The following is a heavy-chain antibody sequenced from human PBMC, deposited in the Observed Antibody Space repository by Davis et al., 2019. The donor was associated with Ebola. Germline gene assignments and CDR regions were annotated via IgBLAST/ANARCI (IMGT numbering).Heavy chain of an antibody. J-gene: IGHJ5*02. D-gene: IGHD2-2*02. CDR3: ARGPGCSSTSCYRMAGWFDP. Sequence: PGGSLRLSCTVSGGSISSYYWSWIRQPPGKGLEWIGYIYYSGSTNYNPSLKSRVTISVDTSKNQFSLKLSSVTAADTAVYYCARGPGCSSTSCYRMAGWFDPWGQGTLVTVSS. CDR1: GGSISSYY. V-gene: IGHV4-59*08. CDR2: IYYSGST.